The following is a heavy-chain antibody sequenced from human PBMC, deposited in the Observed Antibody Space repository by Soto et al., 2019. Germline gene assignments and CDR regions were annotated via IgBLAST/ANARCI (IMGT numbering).Heavy chain of an antibody. J-gene: IGHJ4*02. CDR2: ISYDGSNK. Sequence: GGSLRLSCAASGLTFSSYAMHWVRQDPGKGLEWVAVISYDGSNKYYADSVKGRFTISRDNSKNTLYLQMNSLRAEDTAVYYCARAPHYDSSGYPDYWGQGTLVTV. CDR3: ARAPHYDSSGYPDY. D-gene: IGHD3-22*01. V-gene: IGHV3-30-3*01. CDR1: GLTFSSYA.